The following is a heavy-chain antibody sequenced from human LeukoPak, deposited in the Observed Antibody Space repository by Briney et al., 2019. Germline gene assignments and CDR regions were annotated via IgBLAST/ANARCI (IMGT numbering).Heavy chain of an antibody. J-gene: IGHJ5*02. CDR3: AGDGAISPYSSSWYWFDP. CDR1: GGTFSSYA. D-gene: IGHD6-13*01. V-gene: IGHV1-69*13. Sequence: RASVKVSCKASGGTFSSYAISWVRQAPGQRLEWMGGIIPIFGTANYAQKFQGRVTITADESTSTAYMELSSLRSEDTAVYYCAGDGAISPYSSSWYWFDPWGQGTLVTVSS. CDR2: IIPIFGTA.